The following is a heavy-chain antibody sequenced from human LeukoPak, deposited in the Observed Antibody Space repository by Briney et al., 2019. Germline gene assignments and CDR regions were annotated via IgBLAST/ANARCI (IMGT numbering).Heavy chain of an antibody. CDR3: AARSDDYNYFDY. V-gene: IGHV1-69*05. J-gene: IGHJ4*02. CDR1: GGTFSSYA. Sequence: ASVKVSCKASGGTFSSYAISWVRQAPGQGLEWMGGIIPIFGTANYAQKFQGRVTITTDESTSTAYMELSSLRSEDTAVYYCAARSDDYNYFDYWGQGTLVTVPS. D-gene: IGHD5-24*01. CDR2: IIPIFGTA.